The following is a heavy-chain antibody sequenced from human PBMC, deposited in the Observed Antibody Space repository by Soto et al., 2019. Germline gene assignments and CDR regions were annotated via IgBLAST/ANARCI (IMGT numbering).Heavy chain of an antibody. CDR1: GYTFTSYG. J-gene: IGHJ4*02. D-gene: IGHD2-2*01. V-gene: IGHV1-18*01. CDR2: ISAYNGNT. CDR3: ARDAYFSSTSCYSSPEFDY. Sequence: ASVKVSCKASGYTFTSYGISWVRQAPGQGLEWMGWISAYNGNTNYAQKLQGRVTMTTDTSTSTAYMELRSLRSDDTAVYYCARDAYFSSTSCYSSPEFDYWGQGTLVTVSS.